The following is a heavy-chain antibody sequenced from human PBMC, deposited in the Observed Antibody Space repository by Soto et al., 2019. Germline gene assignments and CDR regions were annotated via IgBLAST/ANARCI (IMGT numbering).Heavy chain of an antibody. V-gene: IGHV1-69*13. J-gene: IGHJ6*02. Sequence: GASVKVSCKASGGTFSSYAISWVRQAPGQGLEWMGGIIPIFGTANYAQKFQGRVTITADESTSTAYMELGSLRSEDTAVYYCARDKNQGSPIYYYYGMDVWGQGTTVTVSS. CDR2: IIPIFGTA. CDR3: ARDKNQGSPIYYYYGMDV. CDR1: GGTFSSYA. D-gene: IGHD3-10*01.